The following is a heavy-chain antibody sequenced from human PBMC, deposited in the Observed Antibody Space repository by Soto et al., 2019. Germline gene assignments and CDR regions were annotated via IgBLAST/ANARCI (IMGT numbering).Heavy chain of an antibody. D-gene: IGHD3-10*02. CDR3: ARATPMFGGFDL. Sequence: QVQLQESGPGLVKPSETLSLTCTVSGDSISSSYYTWIRQSPGKRLEWIGYIYNSAITNYNPSVRSRVTIAVDTSKNQFSLSLSSVTAADTAVYCCARATPMFGGFDLWGQGTMVTVSS. CDR2: IYNSAIT. V-gene: IGHV4-59*01. CDR1: GDSISSSY. J-gene: IGHJ3*01.